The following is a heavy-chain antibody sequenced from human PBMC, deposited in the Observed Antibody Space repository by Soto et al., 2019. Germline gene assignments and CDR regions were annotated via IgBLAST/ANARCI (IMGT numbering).Heavy chain of an antibody. D-gene: IGHD2-15*01. CDR2: IVVGSGNP. J-gene: IGHJ4*02. Sequence: QMQLVQSGPEVKKPGTSVKVSCKASGFTFTSSAMQWVRQARGQRLEWIGWIVVGSGNPNYSQKFQERVTITRDMATRTAYLELSRLRHEDTAVYYCAVLVAATGSAVAYWGQGTLVTVSA. V-gene: IGHV1-58*02. CDR3: AVLVAATGSAVAY. CDR1: GFTFTSSA.